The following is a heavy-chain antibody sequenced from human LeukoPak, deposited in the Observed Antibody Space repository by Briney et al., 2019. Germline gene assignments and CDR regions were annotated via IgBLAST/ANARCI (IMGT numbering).Heavy chain of an antibody. CDR1: GGSVSSGGYY. CDR2: IYHSGST. J-gene: IGHJ4*02. D-gene: IGHD3-22*01. V-gene: IGHV4-30-2*01. CDR3: ARVAYYDSSGYYSAVVDY. Sequence: PSETLSLTCTVSGGSVSSGGYYWSWIRQPPGKGLEWIGYIYHSGSTYYNPSLKSRVTISVDRSKNQFSLKLSSVTAADTAVYYCARVAYYDSSGYYSAVVDYWGQGTLVTVSS.